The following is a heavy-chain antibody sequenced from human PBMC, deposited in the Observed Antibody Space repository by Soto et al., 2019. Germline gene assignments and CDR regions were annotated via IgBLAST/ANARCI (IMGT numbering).Heavy chain of an antibody. D-gene: IGHD1-26*01. CDR2: VVPMYDSV. J-gene: IGHJ4*02. Sequence: KVSCKASGGTFNSYTINWVRQAPGRGLEWVGQVVPMYDSVNYAENFQGRVTITADISTKTAYMELTSLRSEDTALYFCASWRSYSGSYCFDYWGQGALVTVSS. CDR3: ASWRSYSGSYCFDY. CDR1: GGTFNSYT. V-gene: IGHV1-69*06.